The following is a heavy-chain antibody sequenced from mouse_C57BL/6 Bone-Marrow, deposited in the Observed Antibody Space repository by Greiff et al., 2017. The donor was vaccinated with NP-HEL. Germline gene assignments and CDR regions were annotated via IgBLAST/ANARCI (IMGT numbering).Heavy chain of an antibody. CDR3: AREVLPGYFDV. CDR1: GYTFTSYW. CDR2: INPSSGYT. D-gene: IGHD1-1*01. V-gene: IGHV1-7*01. J-gene: IGHJ1*03. Sequence: QVHVKQSGAELAKPGASVKLSCKASGYTFTSYWMHWVKQRPGQGLEWIGYINPSSGYTKYNQKFKDKATLTADKSSSTAYMQLSSLTYEDSAVYYCAREVLPGYFDVWGTGTTVTVSS.